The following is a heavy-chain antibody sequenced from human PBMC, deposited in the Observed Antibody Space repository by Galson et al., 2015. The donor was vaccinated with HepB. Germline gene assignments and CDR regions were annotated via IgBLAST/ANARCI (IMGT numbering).Heavy chain of an antibody. V-gene: IGHV3-30-3*01. CDR2: ISYDGSDK. D-gene: IGHD3-10*01. Sequence: SLRLSCAASGFTFSSYAMHWVRQAPGKGLEWVAVISYDGSDKYYADSVKGRFTISRDNSKNTLYLQMNSLRAEDTAVYYCARDTSSFGVPQYYFDYWGQGTLVTVSS. J-gene: IGHJ4*02. CDR3: ARDTSSFGVPQYYFDY. CDR1: GFTFSSYA.